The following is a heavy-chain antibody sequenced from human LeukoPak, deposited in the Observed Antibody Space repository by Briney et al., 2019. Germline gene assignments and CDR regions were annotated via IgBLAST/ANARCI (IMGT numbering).Heavy chain of an antibody. CDR2: ISYDGSNK. J-gene: IGHJ4*02. Sequence: PGRSLRLSCAASGFTFSSYAMHWVRQAPGKGLEWVAVISYDGSNKYYADFVKGRFTISRDNSKNTLYLQMNSLRAEDTAVYYCARVRIVAGREQGFDYWGQGTLVTVSS. CDR1: GFTFSSYA. V-gene: IGHV3-30-3*01. CDR3: ARVRIVAGREQGFDY. D-gene: IGHD6-19*01.